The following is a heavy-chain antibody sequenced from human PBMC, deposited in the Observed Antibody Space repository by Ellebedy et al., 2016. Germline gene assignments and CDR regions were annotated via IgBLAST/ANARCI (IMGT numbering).Heavy chain of an antibody. CDR1: GGSISSGGYS. D-gene: IGHD3-16*02. Sequence: SETLSLTCAVSGGSISSGGYSWSWIRQPPGKGLEWIGYIYHSGSTYYNPSLKSRVTISVDRSKNQFSLKLSSVTAADTAVYYCARSGHFPRDPRSFFDYWGQGTLVTVSS. J-gene: IGHJ4*02. CDR2: IYHSGST. V-gene: IGHV4-30-2*01. CDR3: ARSGHFPRDPRSFFDY.